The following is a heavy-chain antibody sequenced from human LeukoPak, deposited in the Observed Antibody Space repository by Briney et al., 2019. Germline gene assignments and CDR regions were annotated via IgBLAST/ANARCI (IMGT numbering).Heavy chain of an antibody. CDR3: ARGMRDYSSYDL. D-gene: IGHD2-15*01. J-gene: IGHJ5*02. CDR1: GFTVNSNY. CDR2: IYYGGNT. V-gene: IGHV3-66*01. Sequence: PGGSLRLSCAAYGFTVNSNYLSWVRQAPGKGLEWVSVIYYGGNTYYADSVKGGFSVSSGSSKNTLYLQMNSLRAEDTAVYFCARGMRDYSSYDLWGQGILVTVSS.